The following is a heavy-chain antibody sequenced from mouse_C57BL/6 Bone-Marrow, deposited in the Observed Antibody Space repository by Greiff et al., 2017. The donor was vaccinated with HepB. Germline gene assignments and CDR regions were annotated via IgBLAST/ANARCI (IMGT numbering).Heavy chain of an antibody. Sequence: VQLQQSGAELARPGASVKLSCKASGYTFTSYGISWVKQRTGQGLEWIGEIYPRSGNTYYNEKFKGKATLTADKSSSTAYMELRSLTSEDSAVYFCARPYGSSYWYFDVWGTGTTVTVSS. CDR3: ARPYGSSYWYFDV. J-gene: IGHJ1*03. CDR2: IYPRSGNT. V-gene: IGHV1-81*01. CDR1: GYTFTSYG. D-gene: IGHD1-1*01.